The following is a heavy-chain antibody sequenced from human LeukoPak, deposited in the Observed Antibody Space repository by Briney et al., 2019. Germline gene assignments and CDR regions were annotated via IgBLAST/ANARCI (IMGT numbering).Heavy chain of an antibody. CDR2: INSDGSST. CDR3: VRDREKRRGRDYYYYMDV. V-gene: IGHV3-74*01. Sequence: GGSQRLFCAASGFTFSSYWMHWVRHAPGKGLVWVSCINSDGSSTSYADSVKGRFTLSRDNAKNTLYQQMNSLRAEDTAVYYCVRDREKRRGRDYYYYMDVWGKGTTVTVSS. CDR1: GFTFSSYW. D-gene: IGHD3-10*01. J-gene: IGHJ6*03.